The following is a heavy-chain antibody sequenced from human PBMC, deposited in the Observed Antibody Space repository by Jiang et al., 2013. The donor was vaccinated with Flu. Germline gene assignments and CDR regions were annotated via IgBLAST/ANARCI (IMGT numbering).Heavy chain of an antibody. Sequence: GLVKPGGSLRLSCAASGFTFSSYSMNWVRQAPGKGLEWVSSISSSSSYIYYADSVKGRFTISRDNAEKSLYLQMNSLRADDTAVYYCATVPGIAVTGIMGPYYFDYWGQGSLVTVSS. D-gene: IGHD6-19*01. J-gene: IGHJ4*02. V-gene: IGHV3-21*01. CDR1: GFTFSSYS. CDR2: ISSSSSYI. CDR3: ATVPGIAVTGIMGPYYFDY.